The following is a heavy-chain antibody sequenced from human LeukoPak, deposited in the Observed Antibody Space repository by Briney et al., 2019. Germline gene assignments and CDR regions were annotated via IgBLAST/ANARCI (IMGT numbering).Heavy chain of an antibody. J-gene: IGHJ5*02. V-gene: IGHV1-46*01. CDR2: INPSGDNT. CDR3: ARDNSMGDSAWWFDP. D-gene: IGHD5-12*01. CDR1: GYTFTHNF. Sequence: ASVKVSCKASGYTFTHNFMHWVRQAPGQGLEWMGIINPSGDNTWYAQKFQGRVTMTRDMATSTDYMEVNSLRSEDTAVYYCARDNSMGDSAWWFDPWGQGTLVTVSS.